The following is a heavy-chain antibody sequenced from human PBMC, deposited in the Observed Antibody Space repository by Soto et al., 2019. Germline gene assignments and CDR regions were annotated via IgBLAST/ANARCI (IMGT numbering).Heavy chain of an antibody. D-gene: IGHD6-13*01. V-gene: IGHV3-7*01. CDR3: AREGIASNWFDP. J-gene: IGHJ5*02. CDR2: IKQDGSEK. Sequence: EVQLVESGGGLVQPGGSLRLSCAASGFTCSSYWMRWVRQAPGKGLEWVANIKQDGSEKYYVGSVKGRFTISRDNAKNLLYLQMKSLSAEDKAGDYGAREGIASNWFDPWGQGTLVTVSS. CDR1: GFTCSSYW.